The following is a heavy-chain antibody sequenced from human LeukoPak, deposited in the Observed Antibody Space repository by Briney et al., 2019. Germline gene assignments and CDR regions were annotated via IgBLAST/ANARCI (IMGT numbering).Heavy chain of an antibody. CDR1: GFTFSGSA. D-gene: IGHD2-15*01. CDR3: TRLEYCSGGSCYDDC. V-gene: IGHV3-73*01. Sequence: GGSLKLSCAASGFTFSGSAMHWVRQASGKGLEWVGRIRSKANSDATAYAASVRGRFTISRDDSKNTAYLQMNSLKTEDTAVYYCTRLEYCSGGSCYDDCWGQGTLVTVSS. CDR2: IRSKANSDAT. J-gene: IGHJ4*02.